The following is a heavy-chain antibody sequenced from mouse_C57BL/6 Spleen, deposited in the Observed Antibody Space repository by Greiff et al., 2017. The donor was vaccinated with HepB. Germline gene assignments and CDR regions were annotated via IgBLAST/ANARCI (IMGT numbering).Heavy chain of an antibody. CDR3: TRDETTVVATNWYFDV. V-gene: IGHV5-9-1*02. D-gene: IGHD1-1*01. CDR1: GFTFSSYA. CDR2: ISSGGDYI. J-gene: IGHJ1*03. Sequence: EVKVEESGEGLVKPGGSLKLSCAASGFTFSSYAMSWVRQTPEKRLEWVAYISSGGDYIYYADTVKGRFTISRDNARNTLYLQMSSLKSEDTAMYYCTRDETTVVATNWYFDVWGTGTTVTVSS.